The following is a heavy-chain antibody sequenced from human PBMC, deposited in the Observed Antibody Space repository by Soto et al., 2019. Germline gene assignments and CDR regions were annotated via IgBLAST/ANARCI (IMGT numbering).Heavy chain of an antibody. Sequence: GGSLRLSCAASGFTFSSYWMSWVRQAPGKGLEWVANIKQDGSEKYYVDSVKGRFTISRDNAKNSLYLQMNSLRAEDTAVYYCARELDIVVVPAENWFDPWGQGTLVTVSS. J-gene: IGHJ5*02. V-gene: IGHV3-7*05. CDR1: GFTFSSYW. CDR2: IKQDGSEK. CDR3: ARELDIVVVPAENWFDP. D-gene: IGHD2-2*01.